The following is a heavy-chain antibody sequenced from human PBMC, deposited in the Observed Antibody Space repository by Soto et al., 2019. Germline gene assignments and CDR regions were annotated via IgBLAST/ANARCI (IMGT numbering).Heavy chain of an antibody. J-gene: IGHJ4*02. CDR2: INAGNDYR. Sequence: QVQLVQSGAEVKKPGASVRVSCKASGYTFTSYTIHWVRQAPGQRFEWMGWINAGNDYRKYSEKFQGRLTLTRDTSATTAYTDLSSLRPEDTAVYYCARVRGAAAGDNFAYWGQGTLVTVSS. V-gene: IGHV1-3*01. CDR3: ARVRGAAAGDNFAY. D-gene: IGHD6-13*01. CDR1: GYTFTSYT.